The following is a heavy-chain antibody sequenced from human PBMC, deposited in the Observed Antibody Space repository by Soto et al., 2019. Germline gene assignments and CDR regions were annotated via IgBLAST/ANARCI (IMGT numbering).Heavy chain of an antibody. CDR1: GFTFNTYD. D-gene: IGHD2-21*01. CDR2: ITTSSAYI. Sequence: EVQLVESGGGLVKPGGSLRLSCAASGFTFNTYDMNWVRQAPGKGLEWVSSITTSSAYIYYADSLKGRITISRDNAHNSLFLQMNSRRAEDTAVYYCVRSGTARLLRHSWFDTWGQGTLVTVSS. V-gene: IGHV3-21*01. CDR3: VRSGTARLLRHSWFDT. J-gene: IGHJ5*02.